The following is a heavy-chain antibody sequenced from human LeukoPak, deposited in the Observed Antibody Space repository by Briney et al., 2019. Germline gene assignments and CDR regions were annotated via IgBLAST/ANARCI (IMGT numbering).Heavy chain of an antibody. V-gene: IGHV1-8*03. CDR3: ARGRMNRYYDFWSGYYGFDP. D-gene: IGHD3-3*01. CDR1: GYTFTSYD. Sequence: ASVKVSCKASGYTFTSYDINWVRQATGQGLEWMGWMNPNSGNTGYAQKFQGRVTITRNTSISTAYMELSSLRSEDTAVYYCARGRMNRYYDFWSGYYGFDPWGQGTLVTVSS. J-gene: IGHJ5*02. CDR2: MNPNSGNT.